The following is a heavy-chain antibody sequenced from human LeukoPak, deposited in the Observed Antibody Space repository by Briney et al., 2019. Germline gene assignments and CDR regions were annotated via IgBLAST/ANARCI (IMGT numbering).Heavy chain of an antibody. D-gene: IGHD3-10*01. CDR3: ARGPDVLLWFGELSWFDP. J-gene: IGHJ5*02. CDR1: GYTFTSYG. CDR2: ISAYNGNT. Sequence: ASVKVSCKASGYTFTSYGISWVRQAPGQGLEWMGWISAYNGNTNYAQKLQGRVTMTTDTSTSTAYMELRSLRSEDTAVYYCARGPDVLLWFGELSWFDPWGQGTLVTVSS. V-gene: IGHV1-18*01.